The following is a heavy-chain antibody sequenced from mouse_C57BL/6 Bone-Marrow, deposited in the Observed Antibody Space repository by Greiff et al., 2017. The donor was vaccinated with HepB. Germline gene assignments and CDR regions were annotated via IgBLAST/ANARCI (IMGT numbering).Heavy chain of an antibody. Sequence: VQLQQSGAELARPGASVKLSCKASGYTFTSYGISWVKQRTGQGLEWIGEIYPRSGNTYYNEKFKGKATLTADKSSSTAYMELRSLTSEDSAVYFCARRREGYYYGSSPYYLDYWGQGTTLTVSS. V-gene: IGHV1-81*01. D-gene: IGHD1-1*01. CDR2: IYPRSGNT. J-gene: IGHJ2*01. CDR1: GYTFTSYG. CDR3: ARRREGYYYGSSPYYLDY.